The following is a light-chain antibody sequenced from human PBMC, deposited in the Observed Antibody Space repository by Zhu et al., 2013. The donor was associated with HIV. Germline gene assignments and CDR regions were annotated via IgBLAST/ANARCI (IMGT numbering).Light chain of an antibody. CDR1: QSVSIN. J-gene: IGKJ5*01. V-gene: IGKV3-15*01. CDR3: QQYNSYSPIT. Sequence: EIVMTQSPATLSVSPGERAALSCRASQSVSINLAWYQQKPGQAPRLLIYGASTRATGIPARFSGSGSGTEFTLTISSLQSEDFATYYCQQYNSYSPITFGQGTRVDIK. CDR2: GAS.